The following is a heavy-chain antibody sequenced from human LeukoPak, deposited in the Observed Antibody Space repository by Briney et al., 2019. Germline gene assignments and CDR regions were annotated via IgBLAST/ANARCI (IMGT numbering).Heavy chain of an antibody. CDR1: GFTFSSYA. Sequence: GGSLRLSCAASGFTFSSYAMSWVRQAPGKGLEWVSAISGSGGSTYYADSVKGRFTISRDNSKNTLYLQMNSLRAEDTAVYYCANEGTYCSSTSCSYYFDYWGQGTLDTVSS. V-gene: IGHV3-23*01. CDR2: ISGSGGST. D-gene: IGHD2-2*01. J-gene: IGHJ4*02. CDR3: ANEGTYCSSTSCSYYFDY.